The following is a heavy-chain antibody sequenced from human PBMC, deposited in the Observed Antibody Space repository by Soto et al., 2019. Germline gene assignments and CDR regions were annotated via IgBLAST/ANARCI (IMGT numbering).Heavy chain of an antibody. CDR1: GFTFSSYG. J-gene: IGHJ6*02. Sequence: QTGGSLRLSCAASGFTFSSYGMHWVRQAPGKGLEWVAVISYDGSNKYYADSVKGRFTISRDNSKNTLYLQMNSLRAEDTAVYYCAKHIAAAGTWYYYGMDVWGQGTTVTVSS. CDR3: AKHIAAAGTWYYYGMDV. V-gene: IGHV3-30*18. D-gene: IGHD6-13*01. CDR2: ISYDGSNK.